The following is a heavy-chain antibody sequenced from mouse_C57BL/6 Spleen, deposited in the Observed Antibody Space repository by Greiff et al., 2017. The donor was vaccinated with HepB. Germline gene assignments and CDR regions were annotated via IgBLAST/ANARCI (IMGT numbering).Heavy chain of an antibody. Sequence: EVQLVESGGDLVKPGGSLKLSCAASGFTFSSYGMSWVRQTPDKRLEWVATISSGGSYTYYPDSVKGRFTISRDKAKNTLYLQMSSLKSEDTAMYYCARHRYYGSSPYFDYWGQGTTLTVSS. CDR3: ARHRYYGSSPYFDY. CDR1: GFTFSSYG. CDR2: ISSGGSYT. J-gene: IGHJ2*01. V-gene: IGHV5-6*01. D-gene: IGHD1-1*01.